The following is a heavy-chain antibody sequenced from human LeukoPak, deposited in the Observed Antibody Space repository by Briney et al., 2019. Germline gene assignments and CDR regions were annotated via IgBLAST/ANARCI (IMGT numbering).Heavy chain of an antibody. CDR2: IYYSGST. J-gene: IGHJ3*02. V-gene: IGHV4-39*01. CDR1: GGSISSSTYY. D-gene: IGHD1-26*01. CDR3: AGEVGGSDAFDI. Sequence: PSETLSLTCTVSGGSISSSTYYWGWIRQPPGKGLEGIGSIYYSGSTYYNPSLKSRVTISVDTPKNQFSLKLSSVTAADTAVYYCAGEVGGSDAFDIWGQGTMVTVSS.